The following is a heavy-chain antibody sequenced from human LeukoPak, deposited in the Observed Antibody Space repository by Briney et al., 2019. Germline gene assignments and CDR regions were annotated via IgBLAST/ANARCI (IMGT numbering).Heavy chain of an antibody. CDR3: AKDHGITRYFDD. V-gene: IGHV3-33*06. Sequence: PGRSLRLSCAASGFTFSSYGMHWVRQAPGKGLEWVAVIWYDGSNKYYADSVKGRFTISRDNSKITPYLQMNSLRAEDTAVYYCAKDHGITRYFDDWGHETPVTASS. CDR1: GFTFSSYG. J-gene: IGHJ4*01. CDR2: IWYDGSNK.